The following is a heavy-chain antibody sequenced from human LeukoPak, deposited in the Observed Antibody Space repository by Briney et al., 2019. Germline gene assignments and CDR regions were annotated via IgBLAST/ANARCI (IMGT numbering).Heavy chain of an antibody. CDR3: AGGGGYSSSWDMDV. J-gene: IGHJ6*03. CDR2: INPNSGGT. CDR1: GYTFTDYY. Sequence: ASVKVSCKASGYTFTDYYMHWVRLAPGQGLEWMGWINPNSGGTNYAQKFQGRVTMTRDTSISTAYMELSSLRSEDTAVYYCAGGGGYSSSWDMDVWGKGTTVTVSS. V-gene: IGHV1-2*02. D-gene: IGHD6-13*01.